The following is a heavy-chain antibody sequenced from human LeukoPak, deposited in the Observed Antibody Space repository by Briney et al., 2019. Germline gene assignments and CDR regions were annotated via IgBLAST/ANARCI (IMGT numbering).Heavy chain of an antibody. J-gene: IGHJ4*02. Sequence: SETLSLTCAVYGGSFSGYYWSWIRQPPGKGLEWIGEINHSGSTNYNPSLKSRATISVDRSKNQFSLKLSSVTAADTAVYYCAREGADSGCIDYWGQGTLVTVSS. CDR2: INHSGST. CDR1: GGSFSGYY. CDR3: AREGADSGCIDY. V-gene: IGHV4-34*01. D-gene: IGHD6-19*01.